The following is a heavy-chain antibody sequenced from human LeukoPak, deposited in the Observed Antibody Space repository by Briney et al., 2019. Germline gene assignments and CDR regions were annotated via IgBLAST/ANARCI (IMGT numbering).Heavy chain of an antibody. CDR3: ATSNDAKIAPFDH. D-gene: IGHD2-21*01. CDR2: INTKGET. CDR1: GVSMSAYQ. Sequence: SETLSLTCTVSGVSMSAYQWSCVRQSPEKGLEWLGCINTKGETSYNPSLKSRVTTSVDTSNSQFSLRLTSVTAADTAVYYCATSNDAKIAPFDHWGQGAPVTVSS. V-gene: IGHV4-4*09. J-gene: IGHJ4*02.